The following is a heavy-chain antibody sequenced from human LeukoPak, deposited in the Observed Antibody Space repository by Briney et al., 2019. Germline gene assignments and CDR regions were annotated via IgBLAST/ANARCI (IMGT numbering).Heavy chain of an antibody. Sequence: HGESLKISCKGSGYTFAFYWIAWVRQMPGKGLECMGIIYPGDSDTRYSPSFQGQVTISADKSISTAYLQWSSLKASDTAMYYCARLVGSSAAGTGFDYWGQGTLVTVSS. CDR3: ARLVGSSAAGTGFDY. CDR2: IYPGDSDT. V-gene: IGHV5-51*01. J-gene: IGHJ4*02. CDR1: GYTFAFYW. D-gene: IGHD6-13*01.